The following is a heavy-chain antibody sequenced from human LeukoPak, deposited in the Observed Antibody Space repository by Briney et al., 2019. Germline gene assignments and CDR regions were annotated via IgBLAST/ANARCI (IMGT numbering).Heavy chain of an antibody. D-gene: IGHD3-10*01. V-gene: IGHV3-30-3*01. CDR2: ISYDGNIK. Sequence: GGSLRLSCAGSGFPFRGYAMHWVRQAPGKGLEWVALISYDGNIKHYADSVKGRFTISRDNSKRELYLHMNSLRGEDTAVFYCARVLAKAYHYGSGSPWLYGMDVWGQGTTVTVSS. J-gene: IGHJ6*02. CDR3: ARVLAKAYHYGSGSPWLYGMDV. CDR1: GFPFRGYA.